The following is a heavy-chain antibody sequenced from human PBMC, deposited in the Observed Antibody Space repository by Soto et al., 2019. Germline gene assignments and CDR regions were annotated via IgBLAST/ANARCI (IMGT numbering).Heavy chain of an antibody. CDR2: TIPMFATA. J-gene: IGHJ4*02. D-gene: IGHD6-19*01. V-gene: IGHV1-69*01. CDR3: ARGLFGQQWLVGFDT. Sequence: QVHLVQSGAEVKKPGSSVKVSCKASGGSFSNYIFAWVRQAPGQGLEWMGGTIPMFATAQYAQKLQGRVTITADESTNTVYMDLTSLTSDDTAVYYCARGLFGQQWLVGFDTWGQGTLATVPS. CDR1: GGSFSNYI.